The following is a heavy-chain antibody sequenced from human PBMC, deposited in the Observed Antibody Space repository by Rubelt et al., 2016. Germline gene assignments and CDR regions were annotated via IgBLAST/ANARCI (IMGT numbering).Heavy chain of an antibody. Sequence: GKGLEWMGRIDPSDSFTHYNPSFQGHVTISTDTSIRTAYLHWPSLKASDNAIYYCATNKDCSRTSCPSFYYSYYMDVWGTGTTVTVSS. J-gene: IGHJ6*03. V-gene: IGHV5-10-1*01. CDR2: IDPSDSFT. CDR3: ATNKDCSRTSCPSFYYSYYMDV. D-gene: IGHD2-2*01.